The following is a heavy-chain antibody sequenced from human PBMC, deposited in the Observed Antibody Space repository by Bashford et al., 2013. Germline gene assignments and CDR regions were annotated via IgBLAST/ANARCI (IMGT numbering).Heavy chain of an antibody. CDR3: ARDGNRVYFDY. D-gene: IGHD1-26*01. V-gene: IGHV3-33*01. Sequence: GGSLRLSCAASGFTFSSYGMHWVRQAPGKGLEWVAVIWYDGSNKYYADSVKGRFTISRDNSKNTLYLQMNSLRAEDTAVYYCARDGNRVYFDYWGQGTLVTVSS. CDR1: GFTFSSYG. J-gene: IGHJ4*02. CDR2: IWYDGSNK.